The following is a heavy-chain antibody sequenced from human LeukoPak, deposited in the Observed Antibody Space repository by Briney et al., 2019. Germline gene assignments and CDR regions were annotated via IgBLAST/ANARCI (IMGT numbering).Heavy chain of an antibody. CDR1: GFTFSDYY. CDR3: AREGCSGGSCYYNYYYMGV. J-gene: IGHJ6*03. V-gene: IGHV3-11*04. Sequence: GGSLRLSCAASGFTFSDYYMSWIRQAPGKGLEWVSYISSSGSTIYYADSVKGRFTISRDNAKNSLYLQMNSLRAEDTAVYYCAREGCSGGSCYYNYYYMGVWGKGTTVTVSS. CDR2: ISSSGSTI. D-gene: IGHD2-15*01.